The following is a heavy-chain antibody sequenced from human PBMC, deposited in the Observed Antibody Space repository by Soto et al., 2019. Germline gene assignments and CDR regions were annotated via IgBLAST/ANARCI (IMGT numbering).Heavy chain of an antibody. CDR1: GFTFNNYG. J-gene: IGHJ6*02. CDR3: AGRKLSPPPRGTATPRRRMAV. V-gene: IGHV3-33*01. D-gene: IGHD1-1*01. Sequence: QVHLVESGGGVVQPGRSLRLSCAASGFTFNNYGMHWVRQAPGKGLEWVALIWNDGTNAYYANSVKGRFTISRDKSRKTVYLQMRSLRPEDRAVYYCAGRKLSPPPRGTATPRRRMAVWGQGTTVSVSS. CDR2: IWNDGTNA.